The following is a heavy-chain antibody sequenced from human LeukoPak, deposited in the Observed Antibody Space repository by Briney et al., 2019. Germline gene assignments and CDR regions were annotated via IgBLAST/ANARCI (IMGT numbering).Heavy chain of an antibody. CDR3: ARGIRLTSVVEYLF. Sequence: GGSLRLSCAASGFTFSDYYMSWIRQAPGKGLEWVSYISDSSGYTNYADSVKGRFTISRDNAKNSLYLQMNSQRAEDTAVYYCARGIRLTSVVEYLFWGQGTLVTVSS. D-gene: IGHD4-23*01. J-gene: IGHJ4*02. CDR1: GFTFSDYY. CDR2: ISDSSGYT. V-gene: IGHV3-11*06.